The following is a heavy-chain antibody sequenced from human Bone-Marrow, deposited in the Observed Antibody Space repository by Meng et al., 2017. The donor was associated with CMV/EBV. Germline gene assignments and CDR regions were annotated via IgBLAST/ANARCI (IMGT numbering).Heavy chain of an antibody. V-gene: IGHV3-33*01. CDR3: ARDGGGGDSHDAFAI. CDR1: GFSFSTFA. D-gene: IGHD3-16*01. CDR2: IWSDGSNK. Sequence: GGSLRLSCATSGFSFSTFAMHWVRQAPGKGLEWVAVIWSDGSNKYYAEYVKGRFTISRDNSKNTLYLQMNSLRGEDTAIYYCARDGGGGDSHDAFAIWGQGTMVTVSS. J-gene: IGHJ3*02.